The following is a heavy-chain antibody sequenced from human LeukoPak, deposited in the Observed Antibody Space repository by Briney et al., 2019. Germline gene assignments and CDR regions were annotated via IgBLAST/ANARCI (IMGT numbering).Heavy chain of an antibody. Sequence: RSGGSLRLSCEASGFTFDDYGMTWVRQVPGKGLEWVSSIIWNGGTTSYADSVKGRFTISRDNAKNSLYLQMNSLRAEDTALYYCARVFSISWPHYFDYWGQGNLVTVSS. J-gene: IGHJ4*02. CDR2: IIWNGGTT. CDR3: ARVFSISWPHYFDY. V-gene: IGHV3-20*04. D-gene: IGHD2-2*01. CDR1: GFTFDDYG.